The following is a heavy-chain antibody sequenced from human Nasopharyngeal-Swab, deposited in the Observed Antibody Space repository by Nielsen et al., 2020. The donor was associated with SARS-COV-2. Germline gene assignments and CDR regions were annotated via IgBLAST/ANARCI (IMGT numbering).Heavy chain of an antibody. CDR3: ARELGVGLFDY. D-gene: IGHD3-16*01. CDR2: ISPYNDYT. CDR1: GYTFSSYG. V-gene: IGHV1-18*01. Sequence: ASVKVSCKTSGYTFSSYGISWVRQAPGHGLDWLGCISPYNDYTHYAQNFQGSVTMTSDKSTSTAYLELRSLTSDDTAVYYCARELGVGLFDYWGQGTLVTVSS. J-gene: IGHJ4*02.